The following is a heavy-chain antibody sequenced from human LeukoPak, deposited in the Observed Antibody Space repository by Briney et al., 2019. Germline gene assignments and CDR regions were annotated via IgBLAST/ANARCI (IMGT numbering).Heavy chain of an antibody. CDR3: ARHPQGQLDY. CDR2: IYPGDSDT. Sequence: GGSLEISGKGSGSSFTSYWIDGVGQMLGKGLEWMGIIYPGDSDTRYSPSFQGQVTISADKSISTAYLQWSSLKASDTAMYYCARHPQGQLDYWGQGTLVTVSS. V-gene: IGHV5-51*01. D-gene: IGHD6-13*01. J-gene: IGHJ4*02. CDR1: GSSFTSYW.